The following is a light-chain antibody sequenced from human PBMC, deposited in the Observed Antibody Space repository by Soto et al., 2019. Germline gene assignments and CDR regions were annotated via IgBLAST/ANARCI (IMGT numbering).Light chain of an antibody. Sequence: DIRMTLSPATLPVNTRERATHSFRASQSVSRYLAWYQQKPGQAPRLLIYEASNRATGIPARFSGSGSGTDFTLTISSLEPEDFAVYYCQQRTDWVTFGGGTKVDIK. CDR1: QSVSRY. J-gene: IGKJ4*01. V-gene: IGKV3-11*01. CDR2: EAS. CDR3: QQRTDWVT.